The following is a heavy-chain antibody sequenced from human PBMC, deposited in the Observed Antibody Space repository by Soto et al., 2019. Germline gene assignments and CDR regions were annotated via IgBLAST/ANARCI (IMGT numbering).Heavy chain of an antibody. CDR3: ERQGFGRLHGLVDV. J-gene: IGHJ6*02. CDR2: IDSSGGT. CDR1: DDSSSSYK. D-gene: IGHD3-10*01. V-gene: IGHV4-59*08. Sequence: QVQLQESGPGLVKPSETLSLTCTVSDDSSSSYKWSWIRRAPGRRLEWIGYIDSSGGTSYNPFLQSRVTISVDTSTKQFSLKLISVTAADTALYYCERQGFGRLHGLVDVWGQGTTVTVSS.